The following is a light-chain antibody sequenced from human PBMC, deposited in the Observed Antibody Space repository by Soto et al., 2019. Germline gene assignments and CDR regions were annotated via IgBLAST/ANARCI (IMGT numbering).Light chain of an antibody. Sequence: DIQMTQSPSTLSASVGDRVTITCRASQSIGSWLAWYQQKPGKAPKLLIYKASSLESGVPSRFSGSGSGTEFTLTISSLQPDDFATYYCQQSGGTFGQGTKVDIK. V-gene: IGKV1-5*03. CDR1: QSIGSW. CDR3: QQSGGT. J-gene: IGKJ1*01. CDR2: KAS.